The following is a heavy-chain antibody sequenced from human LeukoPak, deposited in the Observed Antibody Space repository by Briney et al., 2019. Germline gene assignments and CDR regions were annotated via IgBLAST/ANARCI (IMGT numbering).Heavy chain of an antibody. CDR1: GGSISSSSYY. D-gene: IGHD6-13*01. CDR2: IYYSGST. J-gene: IGHJ6*03. CDR3: ARRAYSSSWSGYYYYYMDV. V-gene: IGHV4-39*01. Sequence: NPSETLSLTCTVSGGSISSSSYYWGWIRQPPGKGLEWIGSIYYSGSTYYNPSLKSRVTISVDTSKNQFSLKLSSVTAADTAVYYCARRAYSSSWSGYYYYYMDVWGKGTTVTISS.